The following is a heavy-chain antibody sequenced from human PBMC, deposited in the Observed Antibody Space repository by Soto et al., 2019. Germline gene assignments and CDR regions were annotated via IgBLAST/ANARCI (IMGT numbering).Heavy chain of an antibody. CDR3: ARQTASCSGGRCYSSGNYFDY. J-gene: IGHJ4*02. D-gene: IGHD2-15*01. CDR1: GYYFPSYW. V-gene: IGHV5-51*01. Sequence: GESLKISCKVSGYYFPSYWIGWVRQMPGKGLEWMGIIYPGDSDTRYSPSFQGQVTISADKSIGTAFLQWSSLKASDTAMYYCARQTASCSGGRCYSSGNYFDYWGQGTLDTV. CDR2: IYPGDSDT.